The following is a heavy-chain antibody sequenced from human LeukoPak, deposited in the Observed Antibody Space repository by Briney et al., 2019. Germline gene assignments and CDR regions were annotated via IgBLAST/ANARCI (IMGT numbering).Heavy chain of an antibody. CDR2: IYYSGST. V-gene: IGHV4-59*01. D-gene: IGHD4-17*01. J-gene: IGHJ5*02. Sequence: SETLSLTCTVSGGSISSYYWSWIRQPPGKGLEWIGYIYYSGSTNYNPSLKSRVTISVDTSKNQFSLKLSSVTAADTAVYYCARLRDYVSLDPWGQGTLVTVSS. CDR1: GGSISSYY. CDR3: ARLRDYVSLDP.